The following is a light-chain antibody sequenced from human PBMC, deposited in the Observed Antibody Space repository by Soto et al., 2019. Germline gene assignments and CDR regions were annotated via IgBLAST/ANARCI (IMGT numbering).Light chain of an antibody. J-gene: IGLJ1*01. CDR1: SSDVGGYNY. CDR3: SSYTSSSIDYV. CDR2: EVS. Sequence: QSALTQPASVSGSPGQSITISCTGTSSDVGGYNYFSWYQQHPGKAPKLMIYEVSNRPSGVSKRFSGSKSGNTASLTISGLQAEDEADYYCSSYTSSSIDYVFGTGTKVTVL. V-gene: IGLV2-14*01.